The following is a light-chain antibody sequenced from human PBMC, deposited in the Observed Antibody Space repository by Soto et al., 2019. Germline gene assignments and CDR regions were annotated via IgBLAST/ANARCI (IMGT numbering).Light chain of an antibody. CDR1: SSDVGGYHY. CDR3: SSYSISTAYL. V-gene: IGLV2-14*01. CDR2: EVS. Sequence: QSALTQPATVSGSPGQSITISCTGTSSDVGGYHYVSWYQLLPGKAPKLILFEVSIRPSGVSYRFSGSKSGNTASLTISGLQADDEADYFCSSYSISTAYLFGTGTKLTVL. J-gene: IGLJ1*01.